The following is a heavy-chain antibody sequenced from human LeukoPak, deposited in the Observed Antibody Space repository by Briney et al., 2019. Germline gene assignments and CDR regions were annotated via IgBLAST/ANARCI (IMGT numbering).Heavy chain of an antibody. CDR2: ISYDGSNK. CDR1: GFTFSSYG. CDR3: AKDFLGYDGYYYGMDV. D-gene: IGHD3-22*01. Sequence: GGSLRLSCAASGFTFSSYGMHWVRQAPGKGLEWVAVISYDGSNKYYADSVKGRFTISRDNSKNTLYLQMNSLRAEDTAVYYCAKDFLGYDGYYYGMDVWGQGTTVTVSS. V-gene: IGHV3-30*18. J-gene: IGHJ6*02.